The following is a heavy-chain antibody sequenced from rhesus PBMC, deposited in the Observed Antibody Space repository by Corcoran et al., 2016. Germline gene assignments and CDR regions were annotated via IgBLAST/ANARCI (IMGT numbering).Heavy chain of an antibody. CDR3: ARERGYSGSYYYLHYFDY. CDR2: ISGSGGST. D-gene: IGHD3-16*01. J-gene: IGHJ4*01. V-gene: IGHV4-173*01. CDR1: GGSISSNY. Sequence: QLQLQESGPGLVKPSETLSLTCAASGGSISSNYWSWIRQPPGKGLGWIGRISGSGGSTDYNPSLKSRVTISTDTSKNQFSLKLSSVTAADTAVYYCARERGYSGSYYYLHYFDYWGQGVLVTVSS.